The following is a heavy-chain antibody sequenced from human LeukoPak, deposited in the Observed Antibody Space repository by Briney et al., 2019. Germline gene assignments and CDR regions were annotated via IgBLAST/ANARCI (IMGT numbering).Heavy chain of an antibody. CDR1: GGSIGSHY. V-gene: IGHV4-59*11. CDR2: IYYSGST. CDR3: AREGGHYYGSGSYYLDD. J-gene: IGHJ4*02. D-gene: IGHD3-10*01. Sequence: SETLSLTCTVSGGSIGSHYWSWIRQPPGKGLEWIGYIYYSGSTNYNPSLKSRVTISVDTSKNQFSLKLSSVTAADTAVYYCAREGGHYYGSGSYYLDDWGQGTLVTVSS.